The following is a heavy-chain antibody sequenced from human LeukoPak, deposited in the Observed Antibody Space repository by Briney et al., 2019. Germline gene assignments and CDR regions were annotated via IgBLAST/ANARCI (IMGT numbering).Heavy chain of an antibody. D-gene: IGHD6-6*01. CDR3: AREMKQLRVWYFDL. Sequence: ASVKVSCKASGYTFTGYYMHWVRQAPGQGLEWMGWINPNSGGTNYAQKFQGRVTMTRDTSISTAYMELSRLRSDDTAVYYCAREMKQLRVWYFDLWGRGTLVTVSS. V-gene: IGHV1-2*02. CDR1: GYTFTGYY. CDR2: INPNSGGT. J-gene: IGHJ2*01.